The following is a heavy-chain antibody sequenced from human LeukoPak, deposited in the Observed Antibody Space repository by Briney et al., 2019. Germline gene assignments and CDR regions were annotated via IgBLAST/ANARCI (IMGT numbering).Heavy chain of an antibody. CDR2: IYYSGST. CDR1: GGSISSHY. V-gene: IGHV4-59*11. J-gene: IGHJ6*03. CDR3: AREEQQLVRGYYYYYMDV. Sequence: PSETLSLTCTVSGGSISSHYWSWIRQPPGKGLEWIGYIYYSGSTNYNPSLKSRVTISVDTSKNQFSLKLSSVTAADTVVYYCAREEQQLVRGYYYYYMDVWGKGTTVTVSS. D-gene: IGHD6-13*01.